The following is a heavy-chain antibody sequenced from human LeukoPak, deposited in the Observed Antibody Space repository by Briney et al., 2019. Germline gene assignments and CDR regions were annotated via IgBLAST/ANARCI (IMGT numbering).Heavy chain of an antibody. CDR3: ARHLDCSGGSCYPGSDYFDY. CDR2: IYYSGST. V-gene: IGHV4-59*08. D-gene: IGHD2-15*01. J-gene: IGHJ4*02. CDR1: GGSISSYY. Sequence: SETLSLTCTVSGGSISSYYWSWIRQPPGKGLEWIGYIYYSGSTNYNPSLKSRVTISVNTSKNQYSLNLSSVPAADTAVSYCARHLDCSGGSCYPGSDYFDYWGQGTLVTVSS.